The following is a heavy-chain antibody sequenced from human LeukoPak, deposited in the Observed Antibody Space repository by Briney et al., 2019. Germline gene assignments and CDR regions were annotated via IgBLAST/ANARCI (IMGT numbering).Heavy chain of an antibody. J-gene: IGHJ4*02. D-gene: IGHD5-24*01. CDR3: ARRRYGYSPFDY. CDR2: IYTSGST. Sequence: SETLSLTCTVSGGSISSAGYYWSWIRQPPGKGLEWIGYIYTSGSTNYNPSLKGRVTISVDTSKNQFSLKLSSVTAADTAVYYCARRRYGYSPFDYWGQGTLVTVSS. CDR1: GGSISSAGYY. V-gene: IGHV4-4*09.